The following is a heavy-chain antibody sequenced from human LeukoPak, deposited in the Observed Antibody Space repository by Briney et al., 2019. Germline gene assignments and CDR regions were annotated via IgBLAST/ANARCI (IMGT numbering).Heavy chain of an antibody. Sequence: GGSLRLSCADSGFTFSSYAMNWVRQAPGKGLEWVSSISMSSTYIYHADSVKGRFTISRDNAKNSLYLQMNSLRDEDTAVYYCTRAPYSSGWYTFDYWGQGTLVTASS. CDR1: GFTFSSYA. CDR2: ISMSSTYI. J-gene: IGHJ4*02. V-gene: IGHV3-21*01. D-gene: IGHD6-19*01. CDR3: TRAPYSSGWYTFDY.